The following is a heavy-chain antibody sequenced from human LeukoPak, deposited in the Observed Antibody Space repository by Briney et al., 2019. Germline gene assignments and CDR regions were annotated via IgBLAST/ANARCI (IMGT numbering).Heavy chain of an antibody. CDR3: ARVHTAIANWFDP. CDR1: GYSISSGYY. J-gene: IGHJ5*02. Sequence: SETLSLTCTVSGYSISSGYYWGWIRPPPGKGREWIGSIYHSGSTYYNPSLKRRVTIEGDKDKKQLSLKLSSVTAADTAVYYCARVHTAIANWFDPWGQGTLVTVSS. V-gene: IGHV4-38-2*02. CDR2: IYHSGST. D-gene: IGHD5-18*01.